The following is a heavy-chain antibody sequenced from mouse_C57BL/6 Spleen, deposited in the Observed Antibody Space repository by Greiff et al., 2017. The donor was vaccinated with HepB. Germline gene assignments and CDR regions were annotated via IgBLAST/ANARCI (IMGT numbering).Heavy chain of an antibody. CDR2: IDPSDSYT. CDR1: GYTFTSYW. D-gene: IGHD4-1*01. J-gene: IGHJ2*01. Sequence: QVQLQQPGAELVKPGASVKLSCKASGYTFTSYWMQWVKQRPGQGLEWIGEIDPSDSYTNYNQKFKGKATLTVETSSSTAYMQLSSLTSEDSAVYYCAKLGRFDYWGQGTTLTVSS. CDR3: AKLGRFDY. V-gene: IGHV1-50*01.